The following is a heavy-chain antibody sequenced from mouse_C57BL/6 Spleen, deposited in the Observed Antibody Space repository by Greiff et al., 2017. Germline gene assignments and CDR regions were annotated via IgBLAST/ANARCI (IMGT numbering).Heavy chain of an antibody. CDR1: GYTFTGYW. J-gene: IGHJ2*01. CDR3: ARRETAQVPSAY. Sequence: QVQLQQSGAELMKPGASVKLSCKATGYTFTGYWIEWVKQRPGHGLEWIGEILPGSGSTNYTEKFKGKATFTADTSANTAYMQLSSLTTEDSAIYYCARRETAQVPSAYWGQGTTLTVSS. V-gene: IGHV1-9*01. CDR2: ILPGSGST. D-gene: IGHD3-2*02.